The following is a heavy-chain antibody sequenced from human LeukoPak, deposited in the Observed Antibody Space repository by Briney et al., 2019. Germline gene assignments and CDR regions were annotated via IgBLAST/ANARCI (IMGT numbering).Heavy chain of an antibody. CDR3: ARHDENGYYFFDI. CDR1: GGSISSYY. Sequence: SETLSLTCTVSGGSISSYYWSWIRQPPGKGLEWIGYIYYSGSTNYNPSLKSRVTISVDTSKNQFSLKLSSVTAADTAVYYCARHDENGYYFFDIWGQGTLVTVSS. J-gene: IGHJ4*02. V-gene: IGHV4-59*08. CDR2: IYYSGST. D-gene: IGHD5-24*01.